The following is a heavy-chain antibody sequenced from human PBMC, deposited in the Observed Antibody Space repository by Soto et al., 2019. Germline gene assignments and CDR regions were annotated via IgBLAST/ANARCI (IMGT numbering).Heavy chain of an antibody. CDR2: INWNSGSI. Sequence: ALILSCAASGFTFDDYAMHWVRQVPGKGLEWVSGINWNSGSIGYADSVKGRFAISRDNAKNSLHLQMNSLRAEDTAFYYCVKDESINWYSGHFRHWGQGTLVTGSS. J-gene: IGHJ1*01. CDR3: VKDESINWYSGHFRH. CDR1: GFTFDDYA. D-gene: IGHD6-13*01. V-gene: IGHV3-9*01.